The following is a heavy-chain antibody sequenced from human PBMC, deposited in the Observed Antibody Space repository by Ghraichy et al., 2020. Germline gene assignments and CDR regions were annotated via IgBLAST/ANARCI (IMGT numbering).Heavy chain of an antibody. V-gene: IGHV3-30-3*01. J-gene: IGHJ6*03. CDR3: ARAGKGCSGGSCYLPYYYYYYMDV. D-gene: IGHD2-15*01. CDR1: GFTFSNYA. CDR2: ISYDGSNK. Sequence: GGSLRLSCAASGFTFSNYALHWVRQAPGKGLEWVAVISYDGSNKYYADSVKGRFTISRDNSKNTLYLQMNSLRAEDTAVYYCARAGKGCSGGSCYLPYYYYYYMDVWGKGTTVTVSS.